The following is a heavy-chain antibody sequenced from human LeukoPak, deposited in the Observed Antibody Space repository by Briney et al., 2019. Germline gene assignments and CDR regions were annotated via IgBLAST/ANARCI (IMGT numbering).Heavy chain of an antibody. CDR1: GFSFSGHW. CDR3: ARWPNINWSGLDF. CDR2: ISPTVSTT. V-gene: IGHV3-74*03. D-gene: IGHD1-1*01. Sequence: PGGALRLSCTASGFSFSGHWMHWARQLPGKGGGWVSRISPTVSTTTYPDSLKRRFTVSIDNAKNTLYLQVNNLIAEDTAVYYCARWPNINWSGLDFWGQGTLLTVSS. J-gene: IGHJ4*02.